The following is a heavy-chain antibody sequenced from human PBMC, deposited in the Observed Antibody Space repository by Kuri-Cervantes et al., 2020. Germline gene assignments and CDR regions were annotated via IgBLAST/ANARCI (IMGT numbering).Heavy chain of an antibody. CDR1: GYTFTSYA. Sequence: ASVKVSCKASGYTFTSYAMHCVRQAPGQRLEWMGWINAGNGNTKYSQKFQGRVTITRDTSASTAYMELSSLRSDDTAVYYCASLLLWFVELPSRCDYWGQGTLVTVSS. CDR3: ASLLLWFVELPSRCDY. D-gene: IGHD3-10*01. V-gene: IGHV1-3*01. J-gene: IGHJ4*02. CDR2: INAGNGNT.